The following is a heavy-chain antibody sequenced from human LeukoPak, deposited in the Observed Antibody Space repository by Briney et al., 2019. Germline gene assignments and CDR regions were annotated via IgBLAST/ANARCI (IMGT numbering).Heavy chain of an antibody. V-gene: IGHV3-48*02. D-gene: IGHD3-3*01. J-gene: IGHJ6*02. CDR3: AREPGSNYDFWSSYRPDMDV. CDR2: ISSSSSTI. CDR1: GFTFSSYS. Sequence: PGGSLRLSCAASGFTFSSYSMNWVRQAPGKGLEWVSYISSSSSTIYYADSVKGRFTISRDNAKNSLYLQMNSLRDEDTAVYYCAREPGSNYDFWSSYRPDMDVWGQGTTVTVSS.